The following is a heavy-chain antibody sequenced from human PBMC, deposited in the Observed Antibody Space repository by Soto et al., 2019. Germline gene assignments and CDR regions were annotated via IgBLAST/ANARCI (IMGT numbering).Heavy chain of an antibody. CDR1: GGSISSYY. D-gene: IGHD3-16*01. V-gene: IGHV4-59*01. Sequence: SETLSLTCTVSGGSISSYYWSWIRQPPGKGLEWIGYIYYSGSTNYNPSLKSRVTISVDTSKNQFSLKLSSVTAADTVVYYCGRFTLTHAFDIWGQGTMVTVSS. J-gene: IGHJ3*02. CDR3: GRFTLTHAFDI. CDR2: IYYSGST.